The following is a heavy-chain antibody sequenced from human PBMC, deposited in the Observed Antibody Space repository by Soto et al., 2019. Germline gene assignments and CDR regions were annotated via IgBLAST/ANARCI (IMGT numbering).Heavy chain of an antibody. CDR3: ATIIVVTSPFDY. V-gene: IGHV3-23*01. J-gene: IGHJ4*02. D-gene: IGHD2-21*01. Sequence: LRLSCVGSGFTFSNYGMTWVRQAPVKGLEWVSAISGSGGSTFYADSLKGRFTVSRDNAKNVVYLQMNSLRAEDTAVYYCATIIVVTSPFDYWGQGTVVTVSS. CDR1: GFTFSNYG. CDR2: ISGSGGST.